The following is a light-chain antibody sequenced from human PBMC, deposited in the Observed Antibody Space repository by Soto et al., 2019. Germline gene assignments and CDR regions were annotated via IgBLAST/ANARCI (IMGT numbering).Light chain of an antibody. CDR1: QVIDNY. Sequence: DIQMTQSPSSLSASVGDRVTITCRASQVIDNYLAWFQQKAGKAPKPLIYGASSLESGVPSRFSGSGSGTEFTLTISSLQPDDFATYYCQQYHEYWFGQGTKVDI. J-gene: IGKJ1*01. CDR3: QQYHEYW. V-gene: IGKV1-16*01. CDR2: GAS.